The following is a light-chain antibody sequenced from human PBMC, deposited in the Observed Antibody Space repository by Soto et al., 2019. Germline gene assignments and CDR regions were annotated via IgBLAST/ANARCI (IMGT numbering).Light chain of an antibody. J-gene: IGKJ4*01. CDR2: GAS. CDR3: QQYGGSPVT. CDR1: QTVSSSY. Sequence: EIVLTQSPDTLSLSPGATATLSCRASQTVSSSYLAWYQQKPGQAPRLLMYGASNRASGVPDRFSGTGSGTDFTLTIRRLQPADFSVFYCQQYGGSPVTFGGGTKVEIK. V-gene: IGKV3-20*01.